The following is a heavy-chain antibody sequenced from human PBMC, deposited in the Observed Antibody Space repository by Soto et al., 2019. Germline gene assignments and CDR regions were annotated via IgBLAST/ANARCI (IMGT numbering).Heavy chain of an antibody. CDR3: ARPANTVADHFDL. J-gene: IGHJ4*02. D-gene: IGHD4-17*01. V-gene: IGHV5-51*01. Sequence: PGESLKISCPVSGYTFTIYWIGGVGEVPGKGLEWMGIIYPSDSDTRYSPSFQGQVTISADQSINTAYLQWDSLKASDTAIYYCARPANTVADHFDLWGQGTPVTVSS. CDR2: IYPSDSDT. CDR1: GYTFTIYW.